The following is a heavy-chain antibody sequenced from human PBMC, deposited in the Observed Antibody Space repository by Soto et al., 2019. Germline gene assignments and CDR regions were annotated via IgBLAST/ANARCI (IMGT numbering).Heavy chain of an antibody. J-gene: IGHJ4*02. V-gene: IGHV4-4*07. CDR1: GDSISSYY. D-gene: IGHD6-13*01. Sequence: KTSETLSLTCTVPGDSISSYYWSWIRQPAGKGMEWIGRIHTTENTNYNPSLRSRVTMSVDTSNNQFSLKLTSLTAADTAVYYCARALSSAAGLYFDYWGQGTLVTVSS. CDR3: ARALSSAAGLYFDY. CDR2: IHTTENT.